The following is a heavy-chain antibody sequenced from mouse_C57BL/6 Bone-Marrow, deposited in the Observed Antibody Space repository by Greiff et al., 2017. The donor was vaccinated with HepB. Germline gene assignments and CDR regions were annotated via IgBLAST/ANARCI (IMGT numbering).Heavy chain of an antibody. J-gene: IGHJ4*01. V-gene: IGHV14-4*01. D-gene: IGHD1-1*01. Sequence: EVQLQQSGAELVRPGASVKLSCTASGFNIKDDYMHWVKQRPEQGLEWIGWIDPENGDTEYASKFQGKATITADTSSNTAYLQLSSLTSEDTAVYYCTTGPITTVVATKGIYAMDYWGQGTSVTVSS. CDR2: IDPENGDT. CDR1: GFNIKDDY. CDR3: TTGPITTVVATKGIYAMDY.